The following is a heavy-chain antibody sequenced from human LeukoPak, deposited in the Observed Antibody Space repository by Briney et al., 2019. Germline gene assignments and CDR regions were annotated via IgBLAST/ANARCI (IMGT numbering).Heavy chain of an antibody. V-gene: IGHV1-2*02. CDR3: AREGRDGYNFEY. J-gene: IGHJ4*02. CDR1: GYTFTSYG. D-gene: IGHD5-24*01. Sequence: ASVKVSCKASGYTFTSYGISWVRQAPGQGLEWMGWINPNSGGTNYAQKFQGRVTMTRDTSISTAYMELSRLRSDDTAVYYCAREGRDGYNFEYWGQGTLVTVSS. CDR2: INPNSGGT.